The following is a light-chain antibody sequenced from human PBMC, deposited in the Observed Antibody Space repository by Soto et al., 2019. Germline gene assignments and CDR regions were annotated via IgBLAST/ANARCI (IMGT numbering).Light chain of an antibody. V-gene: IGLV2-14*01. CDR1: SSDVGGYNY. J-gene: IGLJ1*01. Sequence: ALPQPAPPSGSPRQATTTSPPWNSSDVGGYNYVSWYQQHPGKAPKLMIYDVSNRPSGVSNRFSGSKSGNTASLTISGLQAEDEADYYCNSYTSSSTHVFGAGTKVTVL. CDR2: DVS. CDR3: NSYTSSSTHV.